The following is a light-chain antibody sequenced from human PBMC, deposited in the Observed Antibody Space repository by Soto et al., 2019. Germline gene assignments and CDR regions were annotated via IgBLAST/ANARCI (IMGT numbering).Light chain of an antibody. CDR2: AAS. J-gene: IGKJ2*01. Sequence: DIQMTQSPSSLSASVGDRVSITCRASQTISSYLNWYQQKPGRAPKLLIYAASSLQSGVPSRFSGSGSGTAFTLTISSLQPEDFATYYCQQSFSNLYTFGQGTKLEIK. CDR3: QQSFSNLYT. CDR1: QTISSY. V-gene: IGKV1-39*01.